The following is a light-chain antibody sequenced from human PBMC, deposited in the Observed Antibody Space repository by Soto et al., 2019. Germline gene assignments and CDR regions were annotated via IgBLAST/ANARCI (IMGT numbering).Light chain of an antibody. Sequence: DVQMTQSPCTLSASVGGGCSISWRASHSISSWLAWYQQRPGKAPRLLIYKASTLEIGVPSRFSGSGSGTELTLTISSLQPDDVAIYYCQQYNDYSWTFGQGTKVDIK. CDR3: QQYNDYSWT. V-gene: IGKV1-5*03. CDR1: HSISSW. J-gene: IGKJ1*01. CDR2: KAS.